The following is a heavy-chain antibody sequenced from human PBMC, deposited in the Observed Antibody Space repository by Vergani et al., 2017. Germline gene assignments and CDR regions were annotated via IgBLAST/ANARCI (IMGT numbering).Heavy chain of an antibody. D-gene: IGHD3-22*01. CDR2: ISGSGGST. CDR1: GFTFSSYA. J-gene: IGHJ3*02. CDR3: AKSSEYYDSSGRSAFDI. Sequence: EVQLLESGGGLVQPGGSLRLSCAASGFTFSSYAMSWVRQAPGKGLEWVSAISGSGGSTYYADSVKGRFTISRDNSKNTLYLQMNSLRAEDTAVYYCAKSSEYYDSSGRSAFDIWGQGTMVTVSS. V-gene: IGHV3-23*01.